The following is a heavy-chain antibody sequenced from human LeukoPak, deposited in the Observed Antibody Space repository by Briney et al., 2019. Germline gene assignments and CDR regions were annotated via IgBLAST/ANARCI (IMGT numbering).Heavy chain of an antibody. J-gene: IGHJ6*02. CDR1: GGSISSGDYY. D-gene: IGHD6-13*01. CDR2: IYYSGST. V-gene: IGHV4-30-4*01. Sequence: SETLSLTCTVSGGSISSGDYYWSWIRQPPGKGLEWIGYIYYSGSTYYNPSLKSRVTISVDTSKNQFSLKLSSVTAADTAVYYCARSQDYSSSWYYGYYYYGMDVWGQGTTVTVSS. CDR3: ARSQDYSSSWYYGYYYYGMDV.